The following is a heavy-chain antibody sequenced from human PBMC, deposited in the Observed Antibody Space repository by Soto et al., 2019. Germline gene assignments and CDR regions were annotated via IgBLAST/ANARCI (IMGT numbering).Heavy chain of an antibody. J-gene: IGHJ4*02. Sequence: GGSLRLSCAASGFTFSSSWMNWVRQAPGKGLEWVADIREDGSEKYYVDSLKGRFTISRDNAKNSLYLQMNSLRAEDTAVYYCARGDYYDRRFDSWGQGTLVTVSS. V-gene: IGHV3-7*03. CDR2: IREDGSEK. CDR3: ARGDYYDRRFDS. D-gene: IGHD3-22*01. CDR1: GFTFSSSW.